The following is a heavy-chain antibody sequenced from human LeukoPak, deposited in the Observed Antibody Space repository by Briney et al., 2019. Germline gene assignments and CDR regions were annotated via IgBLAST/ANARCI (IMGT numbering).Heavy chain of an antibody. CDR3: ERAGSSVGCYGTIDS. CDR2: IYTSGST. V-gene: IGHV4-61*09. J-gene: IGHJ4*02. CDR1: GGSISSGGYY. D-gene: IGHD3-10*01. Sequence: PSETLSLTCTVSGGSISSGGYYWSWIRQPAGKGLEWIGHIYTSGSTSYNPSLQSRVTISVDTSNHEFSLKLTSVTPAGTAVYYCERAGSSVGCYGTIDSWGQGTLVTVSS.